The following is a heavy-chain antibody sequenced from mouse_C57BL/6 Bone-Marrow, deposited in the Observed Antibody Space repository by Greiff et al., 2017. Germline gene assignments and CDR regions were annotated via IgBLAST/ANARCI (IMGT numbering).Heavy chain of an antibody. D-gene: IGHD1-1*02. Sequence: VQLQQSGAELVRPGASVKLSCKASGYTFTDSEMHCVKQTPVHGLEWIGAIDPETCGTAYNQKFKGKATLTVDKSSSPAYMQLSSLTSEDAAVYYCAIYGSYPFDYWGQGTTLTVSS. CDR1: GYTFTDSE. CDR2: IDPETCGT. V-gene: IGHV1-23*01. J-gene: IGHJ2*01. CDR3: AIYGSYPFDY.